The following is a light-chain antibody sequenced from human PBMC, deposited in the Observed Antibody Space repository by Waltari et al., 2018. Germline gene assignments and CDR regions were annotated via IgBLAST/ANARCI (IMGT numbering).Light chain of an antibody. CDR1: SGSVSTTSY. Sequence: QTVVTQEASLSVSPGGTVTLTCALTSGSVSTTSYPTWYQQTPGQPPRTLVYKGSSRSSGVPDRFSGSVLGNTAALTITGAQADDEANYYCSLYMGSGIWVFGGGTKLTVL. V-gene: IGLV8-61*01. CDR2: KGS. J-gene: IGLJ3*02. CDR3: SLYMGSGIWV.